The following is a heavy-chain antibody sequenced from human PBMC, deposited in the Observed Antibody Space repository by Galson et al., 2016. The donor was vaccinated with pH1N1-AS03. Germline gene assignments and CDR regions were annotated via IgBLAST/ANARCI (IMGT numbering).Heavy chain of an antibody. Sequence: QSGAEVKKPGESLKIPCKVSGYNFMSYWIGWVRQMPGKGLEWLGIMYPEDSDVRYSPSLRGQVTISADKSISTAYLQWTSLEASDTAIYFCARPSPLGIPGRKGLYAFGLWGQGTKVTVSS. CDR1: GYNFMSYW. CDR2: MYPEDSDV. D-gene: IGHD7-27*01. CDR3: ARPSPLGIPGRKGLYAFGL. J-gene: IGHJ3*01. V-gene: IGHV5-51*03.